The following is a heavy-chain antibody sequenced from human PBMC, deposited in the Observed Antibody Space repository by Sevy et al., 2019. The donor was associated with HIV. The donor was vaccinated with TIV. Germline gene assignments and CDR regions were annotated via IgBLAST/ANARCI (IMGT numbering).Heavy chain of an antibody. J-gene: IGHJ4*02. Sequence: GGSLRLSCAASGFTFSSYAMSRVRQAPWKGLEWVSAISGSSGSTYYADSVKGRFTISRDNSKNTLYLQMNSLRAEDTAVYYCAKGYMTTVTTAFDYWGQGTLVTVSS. D-gene: IGHD4-17*01. CDR2: ISGSSGST. CDR3: AKGYMTTVTTAFDY. V-gene: IGHV3-23*01. CDR1: GFTFSSYA.